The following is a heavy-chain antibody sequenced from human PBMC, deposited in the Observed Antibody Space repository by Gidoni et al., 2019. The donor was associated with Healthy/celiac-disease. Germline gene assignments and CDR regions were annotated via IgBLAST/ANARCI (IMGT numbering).Heavy chain of an antibody. Sequence: QVQLQESGPGLVKPSETLSLTCTVSGGSISSYYWSWIRQPPGKGLEWIGNIYYTGSTNYNPSLKRRVTISVDTSKKQFSLKLSSVTAADTAVYYCARRSILGWFDPWGQGTLVTVSS. J-gene: IGHJ5*02. CDR3: ARRSILGWFDP. CDR2: IYYTGST. V-gene: IGHV4-59*08. CDR1: GGSISSYY. D-gene: IGHD6-6*01.